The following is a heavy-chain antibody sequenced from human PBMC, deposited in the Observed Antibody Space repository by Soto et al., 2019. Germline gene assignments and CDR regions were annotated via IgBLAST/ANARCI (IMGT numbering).Heavy chain of an antibody. D-gene: IGHD3-3*01. CDR2: ISYDGSNK. Sequence: GESLKISCAASGFTFSSYAMHWVRQAPGKGLEWVAVISYDGSNKYYADSVKGRFTISRDNSKNTLYLQMNSLRAEDTAVYYCARGDFGVVISYFDYWGQGTLVTVSS. CDR1: GFTFSSYA. CDR3: ARGDFGVVISYFDY. V-gene: IGHV3-30-3*01. J-gene: IGHJ4*02.